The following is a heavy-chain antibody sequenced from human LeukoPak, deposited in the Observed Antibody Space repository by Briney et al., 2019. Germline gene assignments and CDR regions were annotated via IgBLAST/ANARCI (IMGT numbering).Heavy chain of an antibody. CDR1: GFTLSSHT. CDR2: ISRSSSEI. V-gene: IGHV3-48*01. D-gene: IGHD2-21*02. Sequence: GGSLRLSCAASGFTLSSHTMNWVRQAPGKGLEWVSDISRSSSEIHYADSVTGRFTISRDNAKNSLYLQMNSLRAEDTAVYYCARDRGVVVVVTADDAFDIWGQGTMVTVSS. CDR3: ARDRGVVVVVTADDAFDI. J-gene: IGHJ3*02.